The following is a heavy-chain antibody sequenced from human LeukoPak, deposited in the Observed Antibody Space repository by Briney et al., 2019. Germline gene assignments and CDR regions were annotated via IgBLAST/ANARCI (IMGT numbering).Heavy chain of an antibody. CDR2: ISSSSSYI. CDR1: GFTFSSYS. V-gene: IGHV3-21*01. D-gene: IGHD1-14*01. CDR3: ARAITAAFDI. Sequence: GGSLRLSCAASGFTFSSYSMNGVRQAPGKGLEWVSSISSSSSYIYYADSVKGRFTISRDNAKNSLYLQMNSLRAEDTAVYYCARAITAAFDIWGQGTMVTVSS. J-gene: IGHJ3*02.